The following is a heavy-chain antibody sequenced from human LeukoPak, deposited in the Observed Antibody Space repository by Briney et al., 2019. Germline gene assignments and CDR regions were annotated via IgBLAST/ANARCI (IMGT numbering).Heavy chain of an antibody. Sequence: PGGSLRLSCAGSGFTFSDYYMSCIRQAPGKGLEWISYISSSGSTIYYADSAKGRFTISRDNAKNSLYLQMDSLRAEDTAVYSCARKPGAVDYWGQGTLVTVSS. CDR3: ARKPGAVDY. D-gene: IGHD3-10*01. CDR1: GFTFSDYY. CDR2: ISSSGSTI. J-gene: IGHJ4*02. V-gene: IGHV3-11*04.